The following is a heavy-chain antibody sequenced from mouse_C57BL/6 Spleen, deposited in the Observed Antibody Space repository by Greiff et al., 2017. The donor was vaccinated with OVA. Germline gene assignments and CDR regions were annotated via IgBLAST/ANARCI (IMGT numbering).Heavy chain of an antibody. V-gene: IGHV3-1*01. CDR1: GYSITSGYD. D-gene: IGHD6-1*01. Sequence: EVQLVESGPGMVKPSQSLSLTCTVTGYSITSGYDWHWIRHFPGNKLEWMGYISSSGSTNYNPSLKSRISITHDTSKNHFFLKLNSVTTEDTATYYCARATPYYAMDYWGKGTSVTVSS. J-gene: IGHJ4*01. CDR3: ARATPYYAMDY. CDR2: ISSSGST.